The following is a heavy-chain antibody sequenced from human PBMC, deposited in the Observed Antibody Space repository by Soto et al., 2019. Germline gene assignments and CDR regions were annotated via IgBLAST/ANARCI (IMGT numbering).Heavy chain of an antibody. Sequence: SETLSLTCTVSGGSISSGGYYWSWIRQHPEKGLEWLGYIYYTGNTYQNASLKSRVTISVDTSNNQFSLKRSSVTAADTAVYYCARVGISSSDAFDIWGQGTTVT. CDR1: GGSISSGGYY. CDR3: ARVGISSSDAFDI. D-gene: IGHD6-6*01. J-gene: IGHJ3*02. CDR2: IYYTGNT. V-gene: IGHV4-31*03.